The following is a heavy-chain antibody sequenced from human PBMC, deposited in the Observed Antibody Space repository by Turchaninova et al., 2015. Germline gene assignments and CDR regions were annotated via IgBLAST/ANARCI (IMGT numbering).Heavy chain of an antibody. CDR1: GYTFTTYA. D-gene: IGHD3-22*01. CDR2: INAETGNT. Sequence: QVQHVQSGAEVTEPGASVKVSCKASGYTFTTYAIHWVRQAPGQRLEWVAWINAETGNTKYSQKFQGRLTVTRDTSASTAYMILTSLRFEDTAVYYCARELDPSGYYFDYWGQGTLVTVSS. CDR3: ARELDPSGYYFDY. J-gene: IGHJ4*02. V-gene: IGHV1-3*01.